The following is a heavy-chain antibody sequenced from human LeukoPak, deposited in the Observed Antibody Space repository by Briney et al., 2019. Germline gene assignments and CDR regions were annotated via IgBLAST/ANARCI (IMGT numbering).Heavy chain of an antibody. CDR1: GFTFSSYG. V-gene: IGHV3-30*18. CDR3: AKSNYDSSGYYTSHFDY. J-gene: IGHJ4*02. CDR2: ISYDGSNK. D-gene: IGHD3-22*01. Sequence: GGSLRLSCAASGFTFSSYGMHWVRQAPGKGLEWVAVISYDGSNKYYADSVKGRFTISRDNSKNTLYLQMNSLRAEDTAVYYCAKSNYDSSGYYTSHFDYWGQGTLVTVSS.